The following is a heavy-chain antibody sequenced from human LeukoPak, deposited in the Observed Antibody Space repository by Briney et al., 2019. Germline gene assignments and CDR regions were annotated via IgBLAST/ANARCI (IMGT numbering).Heavy chain of an antibody. D-gene: IGHD4/OR15-4a*01. CDR2: INHSGST. V-gene: IGHV4-34*01. CDR3: ARLQGTAMVLYYFDY. J-gene: IGHJ4*02. Sequence: PSETLSLTCAVYGGSFSGYYWSWIRQPPGKGLEWIGEINHSGSTNYNPSLKSRVTISVDTSKNQFSLKLSSVTAADTAVYYCARLQGTAMVLYYFDYWGQGTLVTVSS. CDR1: GGSFSGYY.